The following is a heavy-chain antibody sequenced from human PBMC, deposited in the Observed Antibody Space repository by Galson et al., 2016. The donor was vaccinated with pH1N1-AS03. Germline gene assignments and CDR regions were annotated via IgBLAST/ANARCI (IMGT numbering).Heavy chain of an antibody. D-gene: IGHD5-12*01. J-gene: IGHJ4*02. V-gene: IGHV3-21*01. Sequence: SLRLSCAASGFTFSSYSMNWVRQAPGQGLQWVSSISTSSTYMYYADAVQGRFTISRDDARNSLYLQMNSLRAEDTAVYYCARDIGLVALDSWGQGSLVTVSS. CDR1: GFTFSSYS. CDR3: ARDIGLVALDS. CDR2: ISTSSTYM.